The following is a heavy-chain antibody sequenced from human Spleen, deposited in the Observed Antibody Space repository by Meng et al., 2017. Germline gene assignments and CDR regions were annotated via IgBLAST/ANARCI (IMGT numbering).Heavy chain of an antibody. CDR2: INPNSGAT. Sequence: QVQLVQAGAEVEKAGDSVKVSCKASGYTFTGYNMNWVRQAPGQGLEWMGRINPNSGATNYAQKFQGRVTMIRDTSISTGYMELSRLRPDDTAVYYCARVYGDYVLDYWGQGTLVTVSS. D-gene: IGHD4-17*01. CDR1: GYTFTGYN. CDR3: ARVYGDYVLDY. V-gene: IGHV1-2*06. J-gene: IGHJ4*02.